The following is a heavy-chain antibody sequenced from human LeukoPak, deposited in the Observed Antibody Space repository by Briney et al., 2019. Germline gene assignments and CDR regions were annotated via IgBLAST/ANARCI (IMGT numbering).Heavy chain of an antibody. D-gene: IGHD1-7*01. J-gene: IGHJ4*02. CDR2: IRSSGSTK. Sequence: KPGGSLRLSCAASGFSFSDCHMRWIRQAPGKGLEWVSYIRSSGSTKNYADSVKGRFTISRDNAKNSLYLQMNSLRAEDTAVYYCARGPPKMYNWNYDADDYWGQGTLVTVSS. V-gene: IGHV3-11*04. CDR1: GFSFSDCH. CDR3: ARGPPKMYNWNYDADDY.